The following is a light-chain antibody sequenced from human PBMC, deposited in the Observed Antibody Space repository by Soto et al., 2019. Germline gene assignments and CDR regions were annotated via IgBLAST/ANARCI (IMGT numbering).Light chain of an antibody. V-gene: IGLV2-23*02. CDR2: EVS. CDR3: CSYGGSRAV. Sequence: QSALTQPASVSGSPGQSITISCTGTSSDVGSHNLVSWYQQHPGQAPKLMIYEVSKRPLGVSARFSASKSGNTASLTISGLQPEHDADYYCCSYGGSRAVFGGGTQLTVL. J-gene: IGLJ7*01. CDR1: SSDVGSHNL.